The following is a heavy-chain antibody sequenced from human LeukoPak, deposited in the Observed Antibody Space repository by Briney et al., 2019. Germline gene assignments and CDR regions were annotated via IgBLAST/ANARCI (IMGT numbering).Heavy chain of an antibody. J-gene: IGHJ6*02. CDR2: IYYSGST. CDR3: SFDYDILTGYVYGMDV. V-gene: IGHV4-39*01. D-gene: IGHD3-9*01. Sequence: PSETLSLTCTVSGGSISSSSYYWGWIRQPPGKGLEWIGSIYYSGSTYYTPSLKSRVTISVDTSTNQFSLKLSSVTAADTAVYYCSFDYDILTGYVYGMDVWGQGTTVTVSS. CDR1: GGSISSSSYY.